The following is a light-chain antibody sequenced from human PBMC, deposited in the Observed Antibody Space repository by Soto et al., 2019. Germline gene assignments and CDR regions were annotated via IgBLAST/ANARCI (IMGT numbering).Light chain of an antibody. CDR2: EVR. CDR1: SSDVGGYNY. V-gene: IGLV2-14*01. Sequence: QSALTQPASVSGSPGQSITISCTGTSSDVGGYNYVSWYQHHPGKAPKLMIYEVRNRPSGVSNRFSCSKSGNTASLTISGLQAEDEADYYCSSYTGSSTPVFGGGTKLTVL. CDR3: SSYTGSSTPV. J-gene: IGLJ3*02.